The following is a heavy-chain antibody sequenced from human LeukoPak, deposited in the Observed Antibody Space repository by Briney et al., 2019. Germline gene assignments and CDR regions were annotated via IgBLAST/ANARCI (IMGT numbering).Heavy chain of an antibody. CDR3: ARGGRTAPSY. V-gene: IGHV4-59*01. CDR1: GGSISSYY. J-gene: IGHJ4*02. Sequence: SETLSLTCTVSGGSISSYYWSWIRQPPGKGLEWIGYIYYSGSTNYNPSLKSRVTISVDTSKNQFSLKLSSVTAADTAVYYCARGGRTAPSYWDQGTLVTVSS. CDR2: IYYSGST. D-gene: IGHD1-26*01.